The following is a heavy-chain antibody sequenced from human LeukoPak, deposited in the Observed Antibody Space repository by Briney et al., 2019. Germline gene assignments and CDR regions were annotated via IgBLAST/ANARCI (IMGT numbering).Heavy chain of an antibody. V-gene: IGHV4-31*03. J-gene: IGHJ4*02. CDR2: IYYSGSA. D-gene: IGHD3-9*01. Sequence: PSQTLSLTCTVSGGSISSGGYYWSWIRQHPGKGLEWIGYIYYSGSAYYNPSLKSRVTISVDTSKNQFSLKLSSVTAADTAVYYCARGRVLRYFDWSPPRYYFDYWGQGTLVTVSS. CDR3: ARGRVLRYFDWSPPRYYFDY. CDR1: GGSISSGGYY.